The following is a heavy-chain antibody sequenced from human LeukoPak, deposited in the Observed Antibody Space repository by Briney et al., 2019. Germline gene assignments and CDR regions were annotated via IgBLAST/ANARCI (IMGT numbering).Heavy chain of an antibody. CDR1: VFTFSNFW. CDR3: ARARPLDY. V-gene: IGHV3-7*01. CDR2: IKQDGSEK. J-gene: IGHJ4*02. Sequence: GGSLRLSCAASVFTFSNFWMSWVRQAPGKGLEWVANIKQDGSEKYYVDSVKGRFTISRDNAKNSLYLQMNSLRAEDTAVYYCARARPLDYWGQGTLVTVSS.